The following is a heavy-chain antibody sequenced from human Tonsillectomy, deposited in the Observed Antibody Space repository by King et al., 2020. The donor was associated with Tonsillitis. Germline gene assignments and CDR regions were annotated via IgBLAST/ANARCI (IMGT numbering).Heavy chain of an antibody. J-gene: IGHJ2*01. CDR3: ACPRIASAGNYWYFDP. D-gene: IGHD6-13*01. Sequence: QLQESGPGLVKPSETLSLTCTVSGGSISSSTYYWGWIRQPPGKGLEWIGSIYYSGSTYYNPSLKSRVTISVDTSKNQFSLKLSSVTAADTAVYYCACPRIASAGNYWYFDPWGRGTLVTVSS. CDR2: IYYSGST. V-gene: IGHV4-39*07. CDR1: GGSISSSTYY.